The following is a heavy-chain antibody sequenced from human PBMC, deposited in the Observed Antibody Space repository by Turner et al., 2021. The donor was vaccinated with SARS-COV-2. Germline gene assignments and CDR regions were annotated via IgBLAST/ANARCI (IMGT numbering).Heavy chain of an antibody. CDR2: IYYSGST. CDR3: ARLVRRAEYYFDY. J-gene: IGHJ4*02. V-gene: IGHV4-39*01. Sequence: QLQLQESGPGLVMPSETLSLTCTVSGGSISSSSYYWGWIRQPPGKGLEWLGSIYYSGSTYYNPSLKSRVTISVDTSKNQFSLKLSSVTAADTAVYYCARLVRRAEYYFDYWGQGTLVTVSS. D-gene: IGHD3-10*01. CDR1: GGSISSSSYY.